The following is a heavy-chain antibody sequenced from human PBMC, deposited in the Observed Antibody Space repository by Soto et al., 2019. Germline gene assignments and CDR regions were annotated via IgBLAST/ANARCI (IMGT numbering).Heavy chain of an antibody. Sequence: GGSLRLSCAASGFTFSSYAMSWVRQAPGKGLEWVSAISGSGGSTYYADSVKGRFTISRDNSKNTLYLQMNSLRAEDTAVYYCAKDERYEFWSGYYAFDIWGQGTMVTVSS. V-gene: IGHV3-23*01. D-gene: IGHD3-3*01. J-gene: IGHJ3*02. CDR2: ISGSGGST. CDR3: AKDERYEFWSGYYAFDI. CDR1: GFTFSSYA.